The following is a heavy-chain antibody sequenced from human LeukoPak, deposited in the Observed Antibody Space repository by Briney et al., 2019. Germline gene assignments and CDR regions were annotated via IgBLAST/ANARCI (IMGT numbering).Heavy chain of an antibody. D-gene: IGHD4-23*01. CDR2: ISYDGSNK. Sequence: GRSLRLSCAASGFTFSSYAMHWVRQAPGKGLEWVAVISYDGSNKYYADSVKGRFTISRDNSKNTLYLQMNSLRAEDTAVYYCARGALYGGNGPFDIWGQGTMVTVSS. CDR3: ARGALYGGNGPFDI. J-gene: IGHJ3*02. CDR1: GFTFSSYA. V-gene: IGHV3-30*04.